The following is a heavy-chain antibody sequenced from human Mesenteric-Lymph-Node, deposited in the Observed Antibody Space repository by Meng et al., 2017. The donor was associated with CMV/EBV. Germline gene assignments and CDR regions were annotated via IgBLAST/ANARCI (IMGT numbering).Heavy chain of an antibody. V-gene: IGHV1-2*02. CDR2: INPNSGGT. CDR1: GGTFSSYA. Sequence: ASVKVSCKASGGTFSSYAISWVRQAPGQGLEWMGWINPNSGGTNYAQKFQGRVTMTRDTSISTAYMELSRLRSDDTAVYYCARDWGAYTDYFFDYWGQGTLVTVSS. J-gene: IGHJ4*02. CDR3: ARDWGAYTDYFFDY. D-gene: IGHD3-16*01.